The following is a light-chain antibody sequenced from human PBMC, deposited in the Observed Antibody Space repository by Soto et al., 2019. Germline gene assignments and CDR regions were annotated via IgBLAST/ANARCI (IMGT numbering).Light chain of an antibody. J-gene: IGKJ4*01. CDR3: QQRSNWPLLT. Sequence: EIVLTQSPATLSLSPGDRATLSCRASQSVSSDLAWYQQKPGQAPRLLIYDASNRATGIPASSNGSGSGTDITRTIRSLESEDFAVYYCQQRSNWPLLTFGGKTKVEIK. V-gene: IGKV3-11*01. CDR2: DAS. CDR1: QSVSSD.